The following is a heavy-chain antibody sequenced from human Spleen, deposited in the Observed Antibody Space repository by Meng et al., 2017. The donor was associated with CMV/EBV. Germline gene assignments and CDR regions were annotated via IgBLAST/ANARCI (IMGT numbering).Heavy chain of an antibody. CDR2: ISGGGSST. J-gene: IGHJ4*02. CDR3: AKAPSIEARAGIDF. CDR1: GFTFSTYA. Sequence: ASGFTFSTYAMHWVRQAPGKGLEWVSAISGGGSSTFYADSMQGRFTISRDNSKNTLFLQMKNLRAGDTAIYYCAKAPSIEARAGIDFWGPGTLVTVSS. D-gene: IGHD6-6*01. V-gene: IGHV3-23*01.